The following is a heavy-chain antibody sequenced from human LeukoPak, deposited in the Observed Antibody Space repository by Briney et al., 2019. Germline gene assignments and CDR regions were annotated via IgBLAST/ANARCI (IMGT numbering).Heavy chain of an antibody. Sequence: GGSLRLSCAASGFTFTNAWMSWVRQAPGKGLEWVGRIKSKTDGGTTDYAAPVKGRFTISRDDSKNTLYLQMNSLKTEDTAVYYCTTTLYSSSWHYYWGQGALVTVSS. D-gene: IGHD6-13*01. J-gene: IGHJ4*02. V-gene: IGHV3-15*01. CDR3: TTTLYSSSWHYY. CDR2: IKSKTDGGTT. CDR1: GFTFTNAW.